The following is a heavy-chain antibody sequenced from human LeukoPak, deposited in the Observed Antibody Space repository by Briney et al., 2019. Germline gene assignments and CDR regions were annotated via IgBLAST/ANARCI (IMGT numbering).Heavy chain of an antibody. CDR3: ARHRSYDYVWGIVNYFDY. V-gene: IGHV4-34*01. Sequence: SETLSLTCAVYGGPFSGYYWSWIRQPPGKGLEWIREINHSGSTNYNPSLKSRGTISVDTSNNQFSLKLSSVTAADTPVYYCARHRSYDYVWGIVNYFDYWGQGTLVTVSS. D-gene: IGHD3-16*01. CDR2: INHSGST. J-gene: IGHJ4*02. CDR1: GGPFSGYY.